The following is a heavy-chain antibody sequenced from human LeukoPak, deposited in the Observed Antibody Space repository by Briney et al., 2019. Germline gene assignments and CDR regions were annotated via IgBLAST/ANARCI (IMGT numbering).Heavy chain of an antibody. CDR3: ARQRANYYDSSGYYYPLYYYYYMDV. Sequence: TPPETLSLTCTVSGDSISSSSYYWGRIHQPPGKGLDWTGSIYYSGSTYYNPSLKSRVTISVDTSKNQFSLKLSSVTAADTAVYYCARQRANYYDSSGYYYPLYYYYYMDVWGKGTTVTVSS. D-gene: IGHD3-22*01. J-gene: IGHJ6*03. V-gene: IGHV4-39*01. CDR2: IYYSGST. CDR1: GDSISSSSYY.